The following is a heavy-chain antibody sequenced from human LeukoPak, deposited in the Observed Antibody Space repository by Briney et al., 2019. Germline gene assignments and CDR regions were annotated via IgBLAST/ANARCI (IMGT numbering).Heavy chain of an antibody. D-gene: IGHD1-26*01. CDR3: ATSESYYRFEY. CDR1: GFTFSSYG. CDR2: IWYDGSNK. V-gene: IGHV3-33*01. Sequence: GGSLRLSCAASGFTFSSYGMHWVRQAPGKGLEWVAVIWYDGSNKYYADSVKGRFTISRENSKNTLYLQMNSLRADDTAVYYCATSESYYRFEYWGQGTLVTVSS. J-gene: IGHJ4*02.